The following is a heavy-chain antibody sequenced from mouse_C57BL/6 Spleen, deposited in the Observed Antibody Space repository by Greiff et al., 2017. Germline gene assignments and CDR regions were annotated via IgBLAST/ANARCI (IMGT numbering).Heavy chain of an antibody. CDR1: GFTFSSYA. CDR3: ASGQPTWFAY. J-gene: IGHJ3*01. Sequence: EVQVVESGGGLVKPGGSLKLSCAASGFTFSSYAMSWVRQTPEKRLEWVATISDGGSYTYYPDNVKGRFTISRDNAKNNLYLQMSHLKSEDTAMYYCASGQPTWFAYWGQGTLVTVSA. V-gene: IGHV5-4*01. CDR2: ISDGGSYT.